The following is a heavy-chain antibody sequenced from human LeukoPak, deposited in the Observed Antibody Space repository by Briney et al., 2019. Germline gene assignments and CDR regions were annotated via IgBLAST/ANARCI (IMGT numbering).Heavy chain of an antibody. V-gene: IGHV4-34*01. CDR1: GGSFSGYY. D-gene: IGHD6-13*01. CDR3: ARGRLRAAGTPGYFDY. CDR2: INHSGST. J-gene: IGHJ4*02. Sequence: SETLSLTCAVYGGSFSGYYWSWIPQPPGKGLEWIGEINHSGSTNYNPSLKSRVTISVDTSKNQFSLKLSSVTAADTAVYYCARGRLRAAGTPGYFDYWGQGTLVTVSS.